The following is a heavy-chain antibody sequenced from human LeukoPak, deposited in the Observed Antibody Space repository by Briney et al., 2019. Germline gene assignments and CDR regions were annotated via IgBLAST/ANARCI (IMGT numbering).Heavy chain of an antibody. Sequence: AGTLSLTCAVYGGSFSGYYWSWIRQPPGKGLEWIGEINHSGSTNHNPSLKSRLTISVDTSKNQFSLKLSSVTAADTAVYYCARGFRLDYYDSSGYNFDYWGQGTLVTV. CDR3: ARGFRLDYYDSSGYNFDY. CDR1: GGSFSGYY. D-gene: IGHD3-22*01. CDR2: INHSGST. V-gene: IGHV4-34*01. J-gene: IGHJ4*02.